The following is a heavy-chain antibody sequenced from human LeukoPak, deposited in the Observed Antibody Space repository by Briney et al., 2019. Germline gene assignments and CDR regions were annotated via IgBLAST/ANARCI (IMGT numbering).Heavy chain of an antibody. V-gene: IGHV3-73*01. CDR3: TRPTRITMVRGDGESVED. D-gene: IGHD3-10*01. Sequence: PGGSLRLSCAASGFAFSGSAMHWVRQASGKGLEWVGRIRSKANSYATAYAASVKGRFTISRDDSKNTAYLQMNSLKTEDTAVYYCTRPTRITMVRGDGESVEDWGQGTLVTVSS. CDR1: GFAFSGSA. CDR2: IRSKANSYAT. J-gene: IGHJ4*02.